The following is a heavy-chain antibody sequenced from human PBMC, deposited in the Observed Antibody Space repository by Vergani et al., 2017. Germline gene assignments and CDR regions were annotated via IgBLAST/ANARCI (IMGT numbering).Heavy chain of an antibody. CDR1: GYTFTSYY. J-gene: IGHJ4*02. CDR3: ARCHAVTTCFGGVSGTDY. CDR2: INPSGCRT. V-gene: IGHV1-46*03. D-gene: IGHD3-16*01. Sequence: HVQLVQSGAEVKKPGASVKVSCKASGYTFTSYYMHWVRQAPGQGLEWMGIINPSGCRTSYAQKFQGRVTMTRDTSTGTVYMELSSLRSEDTAVYYCARCHAVTTCFGGVSGTDYWGQGTLVTVSS.